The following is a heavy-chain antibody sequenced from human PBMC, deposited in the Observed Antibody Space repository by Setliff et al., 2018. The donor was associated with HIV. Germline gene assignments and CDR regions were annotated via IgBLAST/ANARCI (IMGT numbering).Heavy chain of an antibody. V-gene: IGHV3-33*08. CDR1: GFNFSNTW. D-gene: IGHD1-26*01. CDR3: ASARIPTGGTSTSLDF. CDR2: IWYDGSNK. Sequence: LRLSCAASGFNFSNTWMNWVRQAPGKGLEWVAVIWYDGSNKYYADSVKGRFTISRDNSKNTLYLQMNSLRPDDTAVYYCASARIPTGGTSTSLDFWGQGTLVTVSS. J-gene: IGHJ4*02.